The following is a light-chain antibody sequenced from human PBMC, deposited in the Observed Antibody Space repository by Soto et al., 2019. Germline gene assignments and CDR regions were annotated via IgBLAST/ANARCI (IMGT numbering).Light chain of an antibody. J-gene: IGKJ5*01. CDR3: QQYSTYPLT. Sequence: DIQMTQSPSTLSASIGDRVTITCRASQSITTFLAWYQQKPGKAPQILIYDASKLEPGVPSRLSGGGSGTEFTLTISSLQPDDFATYYCQQYSTYPLTFGGGTRLEI. CDR2: DAS. V-gene: IGKV1-5*01. CDR1: QSITTF.